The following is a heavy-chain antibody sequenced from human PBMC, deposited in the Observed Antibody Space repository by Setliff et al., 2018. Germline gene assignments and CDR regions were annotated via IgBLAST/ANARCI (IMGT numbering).Heavy chain of an antibody. J-gene: IGHJ4*02. CDR3: ARVHYETSTYSPTLFDH. D-gene: IGHD3-22*01. Sequence: GGSLRLSCAASGFSFSDYYMMWIRQAPGKGLEWVSYISNDAYTIHYADSMKGRLTISRDNSKNSVFLPMNSLRVEDTAVYYCARVHYETSTYSPTLFDHWGQGALVTVSS. CDR2: ISNDAYTI. V-gene: IGHV3-11*01. CDR1: GFSFSDYY.